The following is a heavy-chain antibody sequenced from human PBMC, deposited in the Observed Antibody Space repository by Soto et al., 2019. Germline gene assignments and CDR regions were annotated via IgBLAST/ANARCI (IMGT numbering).Heavy chain of an antibody. CDR2: IYHSGST. D-gene: IGHD2-2*01. CDR3: ARVPTLEVPAAIYYYGMDV. V-gene: IGHV4-4*02. J-gene: IGHJ6*02. CDR1: GGSISSSNW. Sequence: PSETLSLTCAVSGGSISSSNWWSWVRQPPGKGLEWIGEIYHSGSTNYNPSLKSRVTISVDKSKNQFSLKLSSVTAADTAVYYCARVPTLEVPAAIYYYGMDVWGQGTTVTVSS.